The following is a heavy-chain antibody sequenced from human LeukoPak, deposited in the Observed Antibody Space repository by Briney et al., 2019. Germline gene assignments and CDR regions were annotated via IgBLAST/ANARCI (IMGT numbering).Heavy chain of an antibody. CDR1: SGSFRTYY. Sequence: SETLSLTCTVSSGSFRTYYWSWIRQPPGKGLEWIGYIFYNEGTSYNPSLKSRVTISVDTSKNQFSLKLSSVTAADTAVYYCARDPGGGSGTYNWFDPWGQGTLVTVSS. CDR2: IFYNEGT. D-gene: IGHD2-15*01. V-gene: IGHV4-59*12. CDR3: ARDPGGGSGTYNWFDP. J-gene: IGHJ5*02.